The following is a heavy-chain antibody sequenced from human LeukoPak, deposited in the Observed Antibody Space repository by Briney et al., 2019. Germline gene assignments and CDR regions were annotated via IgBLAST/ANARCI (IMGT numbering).Heavy chain of an antibody. Sequence: GGSLRLSCAASGFIFNNSWMGWVRQTPKKGLEWVANIKQDGSEKYYVDSVEGRFTISRDNAENSLFLQMHGLRAEDTAVYYCIQLGGTATTSHAFDVWGQGTMVTVSS. J-gene: IGHJ3*01. V-gene: IGHV3-7*01. D-gene: IGHD1-1*01. CDR3: IQLGGTATTSHAFDV. CDR2: IKQDGSEK. CDR1: GFIFNNSW.